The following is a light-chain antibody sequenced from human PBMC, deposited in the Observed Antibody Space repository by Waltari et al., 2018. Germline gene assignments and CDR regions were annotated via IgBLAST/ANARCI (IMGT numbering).Light chain of an antibody. CDR1: EDVSIY. Sequence: ETVLTQSPATLSLSPGERATLSCRASEDVSIYLAWYQQKPGQAPRLLIYDASNRATGIPTRFSGSGSGTDFTLTISSLEPEDFALYYCQQRRNWPPLTFGPGTKVDI. V-gene: IGKV3-11*01. CDR2: DAS. J-gene: IGKJ3*01. CDR3: QQRRNWPPLT.